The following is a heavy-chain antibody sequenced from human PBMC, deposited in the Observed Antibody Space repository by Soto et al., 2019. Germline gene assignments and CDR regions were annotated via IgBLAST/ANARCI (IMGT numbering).Heavy chain of an antibody. CDR3: GRGSGPRGRPY. Sequence: GGSLRLSCAASGFTFSSYAMTWVRQAPGKGLEWVSSISDSGRSTYYADSVKGRFTISRDTSKNTLSLQMNSLRAEDTAMYYCGRGSGPRGRPYWGQGISVTVSS. CDR1: GFTFSSYA. D-gene: IGHD6-25*01. J-gene: IGHJ4*02. V-gene: IGHV3-23*01. CDR2: ISDSGRST.